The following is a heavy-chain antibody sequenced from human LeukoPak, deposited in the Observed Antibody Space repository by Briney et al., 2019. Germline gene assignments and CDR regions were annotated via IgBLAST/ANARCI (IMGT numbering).Heavy chain of an antibody. J-gene: IGHJ4*02. D-gene: IGHD3-22*01. Sequence: GGSLRLSCAASGFTFSSYSMNWVRQAPGKGLEWVSSISSSSSYIYYADSVKGRFTISRDNAKNSLDLQMNSLRAEDTAVYYCARDRLPHYYDSSGFYWGQGTLVTVSS. V-gene: IGHV3-21*01. CDR3: ARDRLPHYYDSSGFY. CDR2: ISSSSSYI. CDR1: GFTFSSYS.